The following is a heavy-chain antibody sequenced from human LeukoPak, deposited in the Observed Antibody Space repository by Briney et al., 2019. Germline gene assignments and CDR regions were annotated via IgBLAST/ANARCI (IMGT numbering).Heavy chain of an antibody. D-gene: IGHD3-22*01. Sequence: PGGSLRLSCAVSGITLSNYGMSWVRQAPGKGLEWVAGISDSGGRTNYADSVKGRFTISRDNPKNTLYLQMNSLRAEDTAAYFCAKRGVVIRVILVGFHKEAYYFDSCGQGALVTVSS. CDR2: ISDSGGRT. J-gene: IGHJ4*02. CDR3: AKRGVVIRVILVGFHKEAYYFDS. V-gene: IGHV3-23*01. CDR1: GITLSNYG.